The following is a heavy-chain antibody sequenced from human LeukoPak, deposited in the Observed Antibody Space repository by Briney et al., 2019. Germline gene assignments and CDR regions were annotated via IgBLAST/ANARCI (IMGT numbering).Heavy chain of an antibody. CDR3: AKDGAWLRFDD. CDR1: GFTFSSNG. D-gene: IGHD5-12*01. V-gene: IGHV3-30*02. CDR2: IQYDGSKK. Sequence: GGSLRLSCVASGFTFSSNGMHWVRQAPGKGLEWVTFIQYDGSKKYYADSVKGRFTISRDDSKNTLYLQMNNLRAEDTAVYYCAKDGAWLRFDDWGQGILVTVSS. J-gene: IGHJ4*02.